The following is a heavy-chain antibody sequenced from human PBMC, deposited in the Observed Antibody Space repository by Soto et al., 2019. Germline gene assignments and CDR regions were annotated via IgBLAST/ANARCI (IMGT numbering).Heavy chain of an antibody. CDR2: VKTNVNNYAA. CDR1: GFSFSGSE. J-gene: IGHJ4*02. CDR3: METLTTSDS. V-gene: IGHV3-73*01. Sequence: EVQLVESGGGLVQPGGSLKLSCAASGFSFSGSEMHWVRQASGRGLEWIARVKTNVNNYAAEYAASVEGRFTVSRDDSRNTAYLQMNSLNTEDTAVYYCMETLTTSDSWGQGTLVTVSS. D-gene: IGHD3-9*01.